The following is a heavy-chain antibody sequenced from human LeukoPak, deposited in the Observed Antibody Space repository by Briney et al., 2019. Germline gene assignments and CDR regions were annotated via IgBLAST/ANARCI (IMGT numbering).Heavy chain of an antibody. CDR3: ARGFLGSSWFYYYYYYMDV. J-gene: IGHJ6*03. V-gene: IGHV1-2*02. Sequence: ASVKVSCKASGYTLTGYYMHWVRQAPGQGLEWMGWINPNSGGTNYAQKFQGRVTMTRDTSISTAYMELSRLRSDDTAVYYCARGFLGSSWFYYYYYYMDVWGKGTTVTVSS. CDR2: INPNSGGT. CDR1: GYTLTGYY. D-gene: IGHD6-13*01.